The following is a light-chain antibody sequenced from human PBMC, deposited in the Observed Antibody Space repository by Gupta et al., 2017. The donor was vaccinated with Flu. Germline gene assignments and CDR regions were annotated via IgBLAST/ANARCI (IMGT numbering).Light chain of an antibody. CDR3: VVWHNNAWV. Sequence: CTLRRGLNVGAYGIYWYQQKRGSPHQYPLTYKADSDKHQGSGVPSRFFGSKDGSATAGLLFISGLQSEDESYYYCVVWHNNAWVFGGGTEMTVL. J-gene: IGLJ3*02. V-gene: IGLV5-45*01. CDR1: RGLNVGAYG. CDR2: YKADSDK.